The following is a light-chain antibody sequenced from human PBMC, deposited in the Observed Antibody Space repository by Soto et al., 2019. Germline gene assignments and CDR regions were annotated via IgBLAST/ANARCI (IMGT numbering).Light chain of an antibody. CDR1: QDIKNY. CDR2: DAS. CDR3: QHYNSYSEA. J-gene: IGKJ1*01. V-gene: IGKV1-33*01. Sequence: IQMTQSPSSLSASVGDRVTITCQASQDIKNYLNWYQQKSGKAPKLLIYDASDLETGVPSRCSGSGSGTEFTLTISSLQHDDFATYYCQHYNSYSEAFGQGTKVEIK.